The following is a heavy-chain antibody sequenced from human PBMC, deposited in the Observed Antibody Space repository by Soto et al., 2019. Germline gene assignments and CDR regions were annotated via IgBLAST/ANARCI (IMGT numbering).Heavy chain of an antibody. CDR3: ARVRELLSTVTFDY. CDR2: IIPIFGTA. V-gene: IGHV1-69*06. CDR1: GGTFSSYA. D-gene: IGHD1-26*01. J-gene: IGHJ4*02. Sequence: ASVKVSCKASGGTFSSYAISWVRQAPGQGLEWMGGIIPIFGTANYAQKFQGRVTITADKSTSTAYMELSSLRSEDTAVYYCARVRELLSTVTFDYWGQGTLVTVSS.